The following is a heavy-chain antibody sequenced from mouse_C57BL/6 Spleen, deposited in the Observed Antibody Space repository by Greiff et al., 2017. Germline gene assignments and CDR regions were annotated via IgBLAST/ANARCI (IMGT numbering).Heavy chain of an antibody. CDR3: TTGGTVVAPDY. Sequence: VQLQQSGAKLVRPGASVKLSCTASGFNIKDDYMHWVKQRPEQGLEWIGWIDPENGDTEYASKFQGKATITADTSSNTAYLQLSSLTSEDTAVYYCTTGGTVVAPDYWGQGTTLTVSS. D-gene: IGHD1-1*01. J-gene: IGHJ2*01. CDR2: IDPENGDT. CDR1: GFNIKDDY. V-gene: IGHV14-4*01.